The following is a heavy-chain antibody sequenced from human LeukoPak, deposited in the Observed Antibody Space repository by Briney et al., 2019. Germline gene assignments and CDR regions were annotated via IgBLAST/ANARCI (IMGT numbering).Heavy chain of an antibody. CDR2: ISWDGGST. D-gene: IGHD3-10*01. CDR3: AKGSHYYYGSGPMGY. J-gene: IGHJ4*02. Sequence: PGGSLRLSCAASGFTFDDYAMHWVRQAPGKGLEWVSLISWDGGSTYYADSVKSRFTISRDNSKNSLYLQMNSLRAEDTALYYCAKGSHYYYGSGPMGYWGQGTLVTVSS. V-gene: IGHV3-43D*04. CDR1: GFTFDDYA.